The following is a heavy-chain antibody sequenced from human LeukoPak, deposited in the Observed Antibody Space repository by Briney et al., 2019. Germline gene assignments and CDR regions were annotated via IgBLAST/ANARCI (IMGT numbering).Heavy chain of an antibody. J-gene: IGHJ6*02. D-gene: IGHD5-12*01. CDR2: IKQDGSEK. Sequence: GGSLRLSCAASGFTFSSYWMSWARQAPGKGLEWVANIKQDGSEKYYVDSVKGRFTISRDNAKNSLYLQMNSLRAEDTAVYYCARERGYAYYYGMDVWGQGTTVTVSS. CDR1: GFTFSSYW. CDR3: ARERGYAYYYGMDV. V-gene: IGHV3-7*01.